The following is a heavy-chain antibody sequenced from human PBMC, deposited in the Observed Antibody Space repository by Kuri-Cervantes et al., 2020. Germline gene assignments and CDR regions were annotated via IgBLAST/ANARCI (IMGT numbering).Heavy chain of an antibody. CDR2: ISYDGSNK. J-gene: IGHJ6*02. Sequence: GGSLRLSCAASGFTFSSYGMHWVRQAPGKGLEWVAVISYDGSNKYYADSVKGRFTISRDNSKNTLYLQMNSLRAEDTAVYYCARDVADRSWYLGYYYYGMDVWGQGTTVTVSS. D-gene: IGHD6-13*01. CDR3: ARDVADRSWYLGYYYYGMDV. CDR1: GFTFSSYG. V-gene: IGHV3-33*05.